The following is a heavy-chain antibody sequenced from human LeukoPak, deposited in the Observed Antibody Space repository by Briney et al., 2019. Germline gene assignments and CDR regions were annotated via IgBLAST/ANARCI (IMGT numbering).Heavy chain of an antibody. D-gene: IGHD1-26*01. CDR2: INQDGSEE. Sequence: GGSLRLSCAASGFTFRTYWMSWIRQAPGNEPEGVAEINQDGSEEYYLQSVQGRFTVSRDNAQNAVFLQMTYLRADDTAVYYCARWKMELERNAFDFWGQGTVVTVSS. CDR3: ARWKMELERNAFDF. J-gene: IGHJ3*01. CDR1: GFTFRTYW. V-gene: IGHV3-7*01.